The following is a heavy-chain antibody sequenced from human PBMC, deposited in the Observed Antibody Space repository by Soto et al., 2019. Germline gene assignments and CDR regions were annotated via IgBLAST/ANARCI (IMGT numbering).Heavy chain of an antibody. CDR3: ASLYNCSSGDGRIDV. D-gene: IGHD1-20*01. CDR2: IMPLYAKP. V-gene: IGHV1-69*01. Sequence: QVQLVQSGAEVKKPGSSVKVSCKASGGTFNTYTISWVRQVPGQGLEWMGGIMPLYAKPTYAQTFQGRLMIAADEHTNAVYMELNSLRSEDTALYYCASLYNCSSGDGRIDVWCRGTAVSVSS. CDR1: GGTFNTYT. J-gene: IGHJ6*02.